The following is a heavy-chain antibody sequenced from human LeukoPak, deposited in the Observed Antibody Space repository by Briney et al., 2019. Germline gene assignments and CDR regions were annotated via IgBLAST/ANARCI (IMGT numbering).Heavy chain of an antibody. CDR1: GCTFSSYA. CDR2: ISGSGGST. Sequence: GGSLRLSCAASGCTFSSYAMSWVRQAPGKGLEWVSAISGSGGSTYYADSVKGRFTISRDNSKNPLYLQMNSLTAEDTAVYYCAKLEQSGAQPELRSGFDYWGQGTLVTVSP. CDR3: AKLEQSGAQPELRSGFDY. J-gene: IGHJ4*02. V-gene: IGHV3-23*01. D-gene: IGHD1-7*01.